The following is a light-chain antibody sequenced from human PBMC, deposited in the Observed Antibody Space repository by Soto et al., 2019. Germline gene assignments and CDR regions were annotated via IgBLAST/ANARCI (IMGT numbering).Light chain of an antibody. CDR1: SSDVGGYNF. CDR3: SAYAGSSNGV. V-gene: IGLV2-8*01. Sequence: QSVLTQPPSASGSPGQSVTISCTGTSSDVGGYNFVSWYQQHPGKAPKLIISEVSKRPSGVPDRFSGSKSGNTASLTVSGLQAEDEADYYCSAYAGSSNGVFGTGTKLTVL. J-gene: IGLJ1*01. CDR2: EVS.